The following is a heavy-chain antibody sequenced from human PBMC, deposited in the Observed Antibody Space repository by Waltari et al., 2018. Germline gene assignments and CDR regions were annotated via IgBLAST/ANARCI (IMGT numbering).Heavy chain of an antibody. CDR3: ARSTVTTFWYFDL. D-gene: IGHD4-17*01. CDR2: IKQDGSEK. CDR1: GFTFSSYW. J-gene: IGHJ2*01. Sequence: SCAASGFTFSSYWMSWVRQAPGKGLEWVANIKQDGSEKYYVDSVKGRFTISRDNAKNSLYLQMNSLRAEDTAVYYCARSTVTTFWYFDLWGRGTLVTVSS. V-gene: IGHV3-7*01.